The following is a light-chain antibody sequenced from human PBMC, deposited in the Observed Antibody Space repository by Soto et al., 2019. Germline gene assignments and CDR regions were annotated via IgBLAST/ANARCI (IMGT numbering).Light chain of an antibody. Sequence: SYELTQPPSVSVSPGQTASITCSGDKLGDRYVCWYQQKPNQSPVLVIYQDTKRPSGIPERFSGSNSGNTATLTISGTQAMDEADYYCQAWDSSTVLFGGGTKLTVL. CDR1: KLGDRY. CDR2: QDT. J-gene: IGLJ2*01. V-gene: IGLV3-1*01. CDR3: QAWDSSTVL.